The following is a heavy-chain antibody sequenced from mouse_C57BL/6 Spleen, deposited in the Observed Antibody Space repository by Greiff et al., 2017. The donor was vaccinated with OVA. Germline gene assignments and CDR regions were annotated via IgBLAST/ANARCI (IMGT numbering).Heavy chain of an antibody. Sequence: QVQLQQSGAELVRPGASVTLSCKASGYTFTDYEMHWVKQTPVHGLEWIGAIDPETGGTAYNQKFKGKAILTADKSSSTAYMELRSLTSEDSAVYYCTRKNYGNSFAYWGQGTLVTVSA. CDR3: TRKNYGNSFAY. CDR1: GYTFTDYE. D-gene: IGHD2-1*01. V-gene: IGHV1-15*01. J-gene: IGHJ3*01. CDR2: IDPETGGT.